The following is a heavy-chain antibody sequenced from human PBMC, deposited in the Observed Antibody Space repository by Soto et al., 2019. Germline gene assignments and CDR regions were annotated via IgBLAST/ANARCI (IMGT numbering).Heavy chain of an antibody. J-gene: IGHJ4*02. D-gene: IGHD6-13*01. CDR3: AKDPHSSSWLRNYFDY. V-gene: IGHV3-23*01. CDR2: ISGSGGST. CDR1: GFTFSSYA. Sequence: GGSLRLSCAASGFTFSSYAMSWVRQAPGKGLEWVSAISGSGGSTYYADSVKGRFTISRDNSKNTLYLQMNSLRAEDTAVYYCAKDPHSSSWLRNYFDYWGQGTLVTVYS.